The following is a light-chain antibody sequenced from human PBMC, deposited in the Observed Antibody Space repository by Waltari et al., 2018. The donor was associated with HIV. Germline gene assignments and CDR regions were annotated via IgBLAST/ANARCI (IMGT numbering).Light chain of an antibody. CDR2: GAS. J-gene: IGKJ4*01. Sequence: EFVLTQSPGTLSLSPGERATLSCRASQSVSSSYLAWYQQQPGQDPRLLIYGASIRATGIPDRFSGSGSGTDFTLTISRLEPEDFAMYHCQHYRSSPTTFGGGTKVEIK. CDR1: QSVSSSY. V-gene: IGKV3-20*01. CDR3: QHYRSSPTT.